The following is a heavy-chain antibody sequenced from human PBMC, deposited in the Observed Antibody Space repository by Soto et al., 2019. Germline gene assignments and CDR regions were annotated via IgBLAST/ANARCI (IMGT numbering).Heavy chain of an antibody. CDR2: ISSNGGST. CDR1: GFTFSSYA. J-gene: IGHJ4*02. Sequence: EVQLVESGGGLVQPGGSLRLSCAASGFTFSSYAMHWVHQAPGKGLEYVSAISSNGGSTYYANSVKGRFTISRDDSKNTLYLQMGSLRAEDMAVYYCARAGRDGYYFDYWGQGTLVTVSS. D-gene: IGHD3-10*01. CDR3: ARAGRDGYYFDY. V-gene: IGHV3-64*01.